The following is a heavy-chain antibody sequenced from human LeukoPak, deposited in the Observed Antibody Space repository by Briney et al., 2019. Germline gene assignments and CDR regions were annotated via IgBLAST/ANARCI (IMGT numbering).Heavy chain of an antibody. CDR3: ARQGSNSSGWYPVDD. J-gene: IGHJ4*02. CDR1: GYTFTSYY. V-gene: IGHV1-2*02. D-gene: IGHD6-19*01. Sequence: ASVKVSFKASGYTFTSYYMHWVRQAPGQGLEWMGWMNPNSGGAKYAQTFQGRVTLTRDTSISTAYLELSSLTSDDTAVYFCARQGSNSSGWYPVDDWGQGTLVTVSS. CDR2: MNPNSGGA.